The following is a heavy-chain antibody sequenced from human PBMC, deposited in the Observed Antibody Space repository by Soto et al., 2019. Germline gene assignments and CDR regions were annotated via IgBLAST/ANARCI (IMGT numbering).Heavy chain of an antibody. D-gene: IGHD3-10*01. Sequence: VQLLESGGGLVQPGGSLRLSCAASGFTFSSYAMSWVRQAPGKGLEWVSRISGGGGSTYYADSVKGHFTISRDNAKNTLYLQMNSLRAEDTAVYYCAKTDSAFYYFDYWGQGTLVTVSS. CDR2: ISGGGGST. V-gene: IGHV3-23*01. J-gene: IGHJ4*02. CDR1: GFTFSSYA. CDR3: AKTDSAFYYFDY.